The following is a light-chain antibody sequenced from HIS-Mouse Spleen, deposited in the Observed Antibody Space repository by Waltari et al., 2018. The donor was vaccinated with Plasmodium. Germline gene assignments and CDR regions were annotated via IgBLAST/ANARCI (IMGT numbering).Light chain of an antibody. J-gene: IGLJ3*02. CDR3: YSTDSSGNHRV. V-gene: IGLV3-10*01. CDR1: ALPTKS. Sequence: SYELTQPPSVSVSPGQTARITCSGDALPTKSAYWYQQKSGQAPVLVIYEDSKRPSGIPERFSGSSSGTMVTLTISGAQVEDEADYYCYSTDSSGNHRVFGGGTKLTVL. CDR2: EDS.